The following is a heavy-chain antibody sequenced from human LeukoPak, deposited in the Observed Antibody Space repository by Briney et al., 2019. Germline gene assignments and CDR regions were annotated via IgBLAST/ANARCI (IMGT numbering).Heavy chain of an antibody. V-gene: IGHV1-69*05. D-gene: IGHD6-13*01. CDR3: VRDHRIAAAGTRLWFDP. CDR1: GGTFSSYA. J-gene: IGHJ5*02. CDR2: IIPIFGTA. Sequence: SVKVSCKASGGTFSSYAISWVRQAPGQGLEWMGGIIPIFGTANYAQKFQGRVTITTDESTSTAYLELSSLRSEDAAVYYCVRDHRIAAAGTRLWFDPWGQGTLVTVSS.